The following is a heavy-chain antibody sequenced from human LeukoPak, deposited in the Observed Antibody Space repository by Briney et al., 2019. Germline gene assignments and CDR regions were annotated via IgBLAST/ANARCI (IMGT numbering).Heavy chain of an antibody. CDR3: AKDWLLYYYDSSGYYYDYFDY. Sequence: GGSLRLSCAASGFTFSSYGMHWVRQAPGKGLEWVAFIRYDGSNKYYTDSVKGRFTISRDNSKNTLYLQMNSLRAEDTAVYYCAKDWLLYYYDSSGYYYDYFDYWGQGTLVTVSS. V-gene: IGHV3-30*02. D-gene: IGHD3-22*01. J-gene: IGHJ4*02. CDR2: IRYDGSNK. CDR1: GFTFSSYG.